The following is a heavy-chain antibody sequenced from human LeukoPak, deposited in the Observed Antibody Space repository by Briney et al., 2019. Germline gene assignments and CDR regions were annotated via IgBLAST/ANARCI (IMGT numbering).Heavy chain of an antibody. CDR1: GGSISSYY. V-gene: IGHV4-59*01. CDR3: ARRYCSGGSCYPYYMDV. Sequence: SETLSLTCTVSGGSISSYYWSWLRQPPGKGLEGIGYIYYSGSTNYNPSLKSRVTISVDTSKNQFSLKLSSVTAADTAVYYCARRYCSGGSCYPYYMDVWGKGTTVTVSS. CDR2: IYYSGST. D-gene: IGHD2-15*01. J-gene: IGHJ6*03.